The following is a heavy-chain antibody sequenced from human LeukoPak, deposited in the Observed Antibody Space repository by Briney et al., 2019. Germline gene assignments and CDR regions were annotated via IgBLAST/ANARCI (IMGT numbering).Heavy chain of an antibody. V-gene: IGHV4-30-4*01. D-gene: IGHD3-10*01. J-gene: IGHJ4*02. CDR3: ARDFGSGGYFDY. CDR2: IFYNGRT. CDR1: GVSISSPDFY. Sequence: SQTLSLTCTVSGVSISSPDFYWSWIRQPPGQGLEWIGYIFYNGRTNYNPSLKSRVTMSVDTSKKQFFLKLNSVTAPDTAVYYCARDFGSGGYFDYWGPGTLVTVSS.